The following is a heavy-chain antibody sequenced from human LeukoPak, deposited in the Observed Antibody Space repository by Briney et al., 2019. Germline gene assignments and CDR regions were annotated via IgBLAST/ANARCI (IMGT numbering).Heavy chain of an antibody. CDR2: IYTSGST. Sequence: SETLSLTCTVSGGSISSGSYYWSWIRQPAGKGLEWIGRIYTSGSTNYNPSLKSRVTISVDRSKNQFSLKLSSVTAADTAVYYCARRVSGSYYPPRPQSALLGKPQFFDYWGQGTLVTVSS. CDR3: ARRVSGSYYPPRPQSALLGKPQFFDY. D-gene: IGHD1-26*01. J-gene: IGHJ4*02. CDR1: GGSISSGSYY. V-gene: IGHV4-61*02.